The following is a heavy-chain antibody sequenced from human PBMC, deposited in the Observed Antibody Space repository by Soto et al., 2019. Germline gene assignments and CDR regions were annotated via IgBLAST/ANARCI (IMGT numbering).Heavy chain of an antibody. J-gene: IGHJ5*02. CDR1: GGSFSGYY. D-gene: IGHD3-3*01. CDR3: ARARLYYDFSGWFDP. V-gene: IGHV4-34*01. CDR2: INHSGST. Sequence: PSETLSLTCAVYGGSFSGYYWSWIRQPPGKGLEWIGEINHSGSTNYNPSLKSRVTISVDTSKNQFSLKLSSVTAADTAVYYCARARLYYDFSGWFDPWGQRTLVTGSS.